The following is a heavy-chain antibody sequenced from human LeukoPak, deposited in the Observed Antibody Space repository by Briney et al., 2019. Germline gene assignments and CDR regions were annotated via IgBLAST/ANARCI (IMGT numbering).Heavy chain of an antibody. D-gene: IGHD3-10*01. CDR1: GFTFSSHA. CDR2: ISGSGGST. V-gene: IGHV3-23*01. CDR3: AKAEYYYGSGPGNYYMDV. Sequence: GGSLRLSCAASGFTFSSHAMTWVRQAPGKGLEWVSAISGSGGSTYYADSVKGRFTISRDNSKNTLYLQMNSLRAEDTAVYYCAKAEYYYGSGPGNYYMDVWGKGTTVTVSS. J-gene: IGHJ6*03.